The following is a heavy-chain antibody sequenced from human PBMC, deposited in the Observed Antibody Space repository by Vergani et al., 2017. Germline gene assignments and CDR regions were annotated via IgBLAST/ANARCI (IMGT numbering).Heavy chain of an antibody. CDR3: ARGLRRAGSRDV. D-gene: IGHD6-19*01. V-gene: IGHV4-34*01. CDR2: INHSGST. CDR1: GGSFSGYY. Sequence: QVQLQQWGAGLLKPSETLSLTCAVYGGSFSGYYWSWIRQPPGKGLEWIGEINHSGSTNYNPSRKSRVTISVDTSKSQFSPKLSSVTAADTAVYYCARGLRRAGSRDVGGKGTTVTVSS. J-gene: IGHJ6*04.